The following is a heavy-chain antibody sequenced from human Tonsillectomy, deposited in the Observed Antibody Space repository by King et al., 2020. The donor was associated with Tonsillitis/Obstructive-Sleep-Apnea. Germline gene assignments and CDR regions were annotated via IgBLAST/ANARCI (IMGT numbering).Heavy chain of an antibody. J-gene: IGHJ3*01. CDR3: ARAPEPAAPHFYDTFDV. CDR1: GGTFRSYP. Sequence: GQLVQSGAEVRKPGSSVKVSCKASGGTFRSYPFSWLRQAPGQGLEWMGGIIPVFGTTDCAQKFQGRVTISADGPTSTVYMELGSLRSDDTAVYYCARAPEPAAPHFYDTFDVWGQGTMVTVSS. CDR2: IIPVFGTT. D-gene: IGHD2-2*01. V-gene: IGHV1-69*01.